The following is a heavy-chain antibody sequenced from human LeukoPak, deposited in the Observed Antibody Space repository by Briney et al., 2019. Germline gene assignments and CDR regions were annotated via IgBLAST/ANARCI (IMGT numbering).Heavy chain of an antibody. CDR2: IYYSGST. CDR1: GGSISSGGYY. CDR3: AREVAHDSSLNWFDP. J-gene: IGHJ5*02. Sequence: LQTLSLTCTVSGGSISSGGYYWSWIRQHPGKGLEWIGYIYYSGSTYYNPSLKSRVTISVDTSKNQFSLKLSSVTAADTAVYYCAREVAHDSSLNWFDPWGQGTLVTVSS. V-gene: IGHV4-31*03. D-gene: IGHD3-22*01.